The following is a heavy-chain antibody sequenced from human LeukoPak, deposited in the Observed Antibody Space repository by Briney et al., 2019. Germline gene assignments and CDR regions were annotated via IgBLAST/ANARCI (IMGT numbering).Heavy chain of an antibody. CDR3: TTDGSPDCADGVCYTGGNFDS. Sequence: GGSLRLSCAASGFTFSNAWMTWVRQAPGKGLQWVGRIKRKNEGGTTDYAVPVKGRFTISRDDSKNTLYLQMNSLKTEETAVYYCTTDGSPDCADGVCYTGGNFDSGGEGTLVTVSS. J-gene: IGHJ4*02. V-gene: IGHV3-15*01. CDR1: GFTFSNAW. CDR2: IKRKNEGGTT. D-gene: IGHD2-8*01.